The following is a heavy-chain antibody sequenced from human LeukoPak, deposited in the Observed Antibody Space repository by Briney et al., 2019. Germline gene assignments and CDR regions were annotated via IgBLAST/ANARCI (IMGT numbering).Heavy chain of an antibody. Sequence: ASVKVSCKASGYTFTSYDINWVRQATGQGLEWMGWMNPNSGNTGYAQNLQGRVTMTRNTSISTAYMELSSLRSEDTAVYYCAIRYGSGEKYYYYYYMDVWGKGTTVTVSS. CDR2: MNPNSGNT. V-gene: IGHV1-8*01. CDR3: AIRYGSGEKYYYYYYMDV. D-gene: IGHD3-10*01. J-gene: IGHJ6*03. CDR1: GYTFTSYD.